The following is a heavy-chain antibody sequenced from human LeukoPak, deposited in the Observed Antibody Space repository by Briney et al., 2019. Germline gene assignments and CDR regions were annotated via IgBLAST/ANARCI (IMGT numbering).Heavy chain of an antibody. Sequence: PGGSLRLSCAASGFTFSSYGMHWVRQAPGKGLEWVAFIRYDGSNKYYADSVKGRFTISRDNSKNTLYLQMNSLRAEDTAVYYCEKGLGYCSSTSCSPFWGMDVWGQGTTVTVSS. D-gene: IGHD2-2*01. CDR1: GFTFSSYG. J-gene: IGHJ6*02. CDR2: IRYDGSNK. CDR3: EKGLGYCSSTSCSPFWGMDV. V-gene: IGHV3-30*02.